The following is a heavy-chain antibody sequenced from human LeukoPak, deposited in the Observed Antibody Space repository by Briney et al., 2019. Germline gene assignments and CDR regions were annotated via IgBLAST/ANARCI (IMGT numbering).Heavy chain of an antibody. Sequence: GGSLRLSCAASGFTFSKYAMHWVRQAPGKGLEWVALIWYDGSKKFYTDSVKGRFTISRDNSKNTLYLQMNSLRAEDTAVYYCARDEAVMTTVLSDAFDIWGQGTMVTVSS. V-gene: IGHV3-33*08. D-gene: IGHD4-17*01. CDR1: GFTFSKYA. CDR3: ARDEAVMTTVLSDAFDI. CDR2: IWYDGSKK. J-gene: IGHJ3*02.